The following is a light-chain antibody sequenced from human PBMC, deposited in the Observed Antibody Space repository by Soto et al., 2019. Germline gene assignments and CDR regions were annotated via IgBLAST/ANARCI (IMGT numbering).Light chain of an antibody. J-gene: IGKJ3*01. CDR3: QHRSGFT. V-gene: IGKV3-11*01. CDR2: DAS. Sequence: EIVLTQSPATLSLAPGERATLSCRASQSVNNYLAWYQQKPGQAPRLLIYDASNRATGIPARFSGSGSGTDFTLTISSIEPEDFAVYYCQHRSGFTFGPGTKVDIK. CDR1: QSVNNY.